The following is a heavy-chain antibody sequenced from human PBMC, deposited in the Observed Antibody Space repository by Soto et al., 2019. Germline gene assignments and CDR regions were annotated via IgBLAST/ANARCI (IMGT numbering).Heavy chain of an antibody. CDR2: ISGSGGST. Sequence: LRLSCAASGFTFSSYAMSWVRQAPGKGLEWVSAISGSGGSTYYADSVKGRFTISRDNSKNTLYLQMNSLRAEDTAVYYCAKDRRPKGWELVMAEYFQHWGQGTLGTVSS. D-gene: IGHD1-26*01. J-gene: IGHJ1*01. CDR3: AKDRRPKGWELVMAEYFQH. CDR1: GFTFSSYA. V-gene: IGHV3-23*01.